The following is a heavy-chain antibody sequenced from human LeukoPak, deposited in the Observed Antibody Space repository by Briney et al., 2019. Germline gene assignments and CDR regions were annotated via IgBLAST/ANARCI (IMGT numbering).Heavy chain of an antibody. J-gene: IGHJ4*01. CDR2: IIPIFGTA. D-gene: IGHD6-6*01. V-gene: IGHV1-69*05. CDR1: GGTFSSYA. Sequence: ASVKVSCKASGGTFSSYAISWVRQAPGQGLEWMGGIIPIFGTANYAQKFQGRVTITTDESTSTAYMELSSLRSEDTAVYYCVGVGSSSTINFGYWGHGTPVTVSS. CDR3: VGVGSSSTINFGY.